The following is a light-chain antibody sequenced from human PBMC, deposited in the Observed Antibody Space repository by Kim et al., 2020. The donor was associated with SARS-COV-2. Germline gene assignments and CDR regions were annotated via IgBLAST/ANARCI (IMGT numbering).Light chain of an antibody. CDR2: AAS. CDR3: QQSYSTPYT. J-gene: IGKJ2*01. V-gene: IGKV1-39*01. CDR1: QSIISY. Sequence: DIQMTQSPSSLSASVGDRVTITCRASQSIISYLNWYQQKPAKAPNLLIYAASNLQSGVPSRFSGSGSGTDFTLTISSLQPEDFATYYCQQSYSTPYTFGQGTKLEI.